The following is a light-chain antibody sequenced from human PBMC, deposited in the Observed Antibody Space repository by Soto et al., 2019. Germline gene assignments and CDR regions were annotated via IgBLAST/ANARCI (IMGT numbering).Light chain of an antibody. V-gene: IGLV1-47*01. CDR1: SSNIGSNH. J-gene: IGLJ2*01. CDR3: AAWDDSLSGMV. CDR2: RNN. Sequence: QSVLTQPPSASGTPGQTVTISCSGSSSNIGSNHLYWYQQLPRTAPQLLIYRNNQRPSGVPGRFSGAKSGTSASLAISGVRSEDEDDYYCAAWDDSLSGMVFGGGTKLTVL.